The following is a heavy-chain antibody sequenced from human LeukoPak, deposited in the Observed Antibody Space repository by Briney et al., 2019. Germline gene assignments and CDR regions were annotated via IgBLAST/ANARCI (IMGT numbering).Heavy chain of an antibody. D-gene: IGHD3-22*01. Sequence: GGSLRLSCAASGFTFSSYSMNWVRQAPGKGLEWVSYISSSSSTIYYADSVKGRFTISRDNAKNSVYLQMNSLRDEDTAVYYCARRDYYDSSGHRFFDLWGRGTLVTASS. J-gene: IGHJ2*01. CDR2: ISSSSSTI. CDR1: GFTFSSYS. CDR3: ARRDYYDSSGHRFFDL. V-gene: IGHV3-48*02.